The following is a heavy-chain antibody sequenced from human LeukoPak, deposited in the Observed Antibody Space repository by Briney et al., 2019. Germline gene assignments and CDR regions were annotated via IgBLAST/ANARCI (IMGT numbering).Heavy chain of an antibody. Sequence: PGGSLRLSCAASGFTFSSYAMSWVRQAPGKGLEWVSAISGSGGSTYYADSVKGRFTISRDNSKNTLYLQMNSLRAEDTAVYYCAKDPNSGYDWGQYYFDYWGQGTLVTVSP. D-gene: IGHD5-12*01. CDR3: AKDPNSGYDWGQYYFDY. CDR2: ISGSGGST. V-gene: IGHV3-23*01. J-gene: IGHJ4*02. CDR1: GFTFSSYA.